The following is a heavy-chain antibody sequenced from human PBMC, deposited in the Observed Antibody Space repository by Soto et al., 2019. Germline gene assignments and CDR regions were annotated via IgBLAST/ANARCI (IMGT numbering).Heavy chain of an antibody. Sequence: SETLSLTCAVYGGSFSGYYWSWIRQPPGKGLEWIGEINHSGSTNYNPSLKSRVTISVDTSKNQFSLKLSSVTAADTAVYYCARGLGGYSYGPKNWFDPWGQGTLVTVSS. CDR2: INHSGST. CDR1: GGSFSGYY. CDR3: ARGLGGYSYGPKNWFDP. D-gene: IGHD5-18*01. J-gene: IGHJ5*02. V-gene: IGHV4-34*01.